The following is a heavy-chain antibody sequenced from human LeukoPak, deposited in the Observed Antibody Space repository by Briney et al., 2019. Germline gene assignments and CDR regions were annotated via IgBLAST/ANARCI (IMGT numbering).Heavy chain of an antibody. CDR1: GFTFSNFW. J-gene: IGHJ3*02. V-gene: IGHV3-7*01. CDR2: ISQDGSEK. CDR3: ARNAYDM. Sequence: GGSLRLSCAASGFTFSNFWMSWVRQAPGKGLEWVANISQDGSEKNYVDSVKGRFTISRDNAKNSLYLQMNSLRVEDTAVYYCARNAYDMWGQGTMVTVSS.